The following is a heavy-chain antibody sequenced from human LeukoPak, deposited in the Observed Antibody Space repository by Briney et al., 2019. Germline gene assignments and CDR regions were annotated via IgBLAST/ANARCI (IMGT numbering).Heavy chain of an antibody. CDR3: AKGAVLAYCGGDCYPFYY. J-gene: IGHJ4*02. D-gene: IGHD2-21*02. Sequence: GGSLRLSCAASGFTFSSYAMHWVRQAPGKGLEYVSAISSNGGGTYYANSVKGRFTISRDNSKNTLYLQMNSLRAEDTAVYYCAKGAVLAYCGGDCYPFYYWGQGTLVTVSS. CDR1: GFTFSSYA. CDR2: ISSNGGGT. V-gene: IGHV3-64*01.